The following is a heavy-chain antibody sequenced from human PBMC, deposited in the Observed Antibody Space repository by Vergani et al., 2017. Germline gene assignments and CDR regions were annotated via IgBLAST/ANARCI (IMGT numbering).Heavy chain of an antibody. D-gene: IGHD2-2*01. CDR3: ARHVGGCIVVTAAPTYYMDV. Sequence: QLQLQESGPGLVKPSETLSLTCTVSGGSISSGGYYWGWIRQPPGKGLEWIGSIYYSGSTYYNPSLKSRVTISVDTSKNQFSLKLSSVAAADTAVYYWARHVGGCIVVTAAPTYYMDVWGKGTTVIVSS. CDR1: GGSISSGGYY. V-gene: IGHV4-39*01. J-gene: IGHJ6*03. CDR2: IYYSGST.